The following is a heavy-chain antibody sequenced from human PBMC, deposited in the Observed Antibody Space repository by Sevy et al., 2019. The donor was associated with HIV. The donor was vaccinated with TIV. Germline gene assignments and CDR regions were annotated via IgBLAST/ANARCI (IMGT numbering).Heavy chain of an antibody. CDR1: GGSISSGGYY. D-gene: IGHD3-22*01. CDR3: ARGDSSGYPTDY. J-gene: IGHJ4*02. CDR2: IYYSGST. V-gene: IGHV4-31*03. Sequence: SETLSLTCTVSGGSISSGGYYWSWIRQHPGKGLEWIGYIYYSGSTYYNPSLKSRVTISVDTSKNQFYLKLSSVTATATAVYYCARGDSSGYPTDYWGQGTLVTVSS.